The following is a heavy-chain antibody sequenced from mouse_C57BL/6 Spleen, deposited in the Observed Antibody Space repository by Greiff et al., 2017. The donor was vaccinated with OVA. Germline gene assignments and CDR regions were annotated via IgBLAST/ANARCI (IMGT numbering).Heavy chain of an antibody. D-gene: IGHD1-1*01. CDR2: INPGSGGT. CDR3: TRSTGWFAY. Sequence: QVQLQQSGAELVRPGTSVKVSCKASGYAFTNYLIEWVKQRPGQGLEWIGVINPGSGGTNYNEKLKGKATLTADKSSSTAYMQLSSLTSEDSAVYFCTRSTGWFAYWGQGTLVTVSA. J-gene: IGHJ3*01. CDR1: GYAFTNYL. V-gene: IGHV1-54*01.